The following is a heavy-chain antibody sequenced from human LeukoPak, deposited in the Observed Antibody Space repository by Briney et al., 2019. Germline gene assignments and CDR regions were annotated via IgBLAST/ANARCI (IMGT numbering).Heavy chain of an antibody. Sequence: GASVKVSCKASGYTFTSYDINWVRQATGQGLEWMGWMNPNSGNTGYAQKFQGRVTMTRNTSISTAYMELSSLRSEDTAVYYCARGPQRVEYCSGGSCYPGYFDYWGQGTLVTVSS. CDR2: MNPNSGNT. CDR3: ARGPQRVEYCSGGSCYPGYFDY. CDR1: GYTFTSYD. J-gene: IGHJ4*02. D-gene: IGHD2-15*01. V-gene: IGHV1-8*01.